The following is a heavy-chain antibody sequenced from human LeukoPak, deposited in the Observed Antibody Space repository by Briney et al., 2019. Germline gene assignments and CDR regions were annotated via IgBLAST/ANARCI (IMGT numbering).Heavy chain of an antibody. CDR3: ARIVVSPYYYGSGSYNYFDY. J-gene: IGHJ4*02. V-gene: IGHV4-59*08. Sequence: SETLSLTCTVSGGSISSYYWSWIRQPPGKGLEWIGYIYYSGSTNYNPSLKSRVTISVDTSKNQFSLKLSSVTAADTAVYYCARIVVSPYYYGSGSYNYFDYWGQGTLVTVSS. D-gene: IGHD3-10*01. CDR2: IYYSGST. CDR1: GGSISSYY.